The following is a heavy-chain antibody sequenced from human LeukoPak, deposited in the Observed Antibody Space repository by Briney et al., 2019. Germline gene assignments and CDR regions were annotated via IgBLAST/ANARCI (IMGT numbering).Heavy chain of an antibody. CDR3: ARGGGLNTNFDY. CDR2: TKPDGSAE. CDR1: GFTFRNYW. V-gene: IGHV3-7*01. D-gene: IGHD2-15*01. Sequence: GGSLRLSCAASGFTFRNYWMGWVRQASGKGLEWVANTKPDGSAEYYADSVRGRFTTSRDNANNFLYLQMNSLRAEDTAVYYCARGGGLNTNFDYWGQGTLVTVSS. J-gene: IGHJ4*02.